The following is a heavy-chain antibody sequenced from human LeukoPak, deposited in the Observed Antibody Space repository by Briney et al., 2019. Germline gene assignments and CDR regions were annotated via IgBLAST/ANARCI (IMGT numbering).Heavy chain of an antibody. D-gene: IGHD3-9*01. CDR1: GYTFTSYD. Sequence: ASVKVSCKASGYTFTSYDINWVRQATGQGLEWMGWMNPNSGNTGYAQKFQGRVTMTRNTSISTAYMELSSLRSEDTAVYYCARLPDYDILTGYSTGYWGQGTLVTVSS. V-gene: IGHV1-8*01. CDR3: ARLPDYDILTGYSTGY. J-gene: IGHJ4*02. CDR2: MNPNSGNT.